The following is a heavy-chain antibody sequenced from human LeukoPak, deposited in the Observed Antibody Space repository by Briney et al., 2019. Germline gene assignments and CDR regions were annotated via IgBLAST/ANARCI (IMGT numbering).Heavy chain of an antibody. CDR1: GFTFSSYA. CDR2: ISYDGSNK. CDR3: ARARSGWSPFGDY. Sequence: GGSLRISCAASGFTFSSYAMHWVRQAPGKGLEWVAVISYDGSNKYYADSVKGRFTISRDNSKNTLYLQMNSLRAEDTAVYYCARARSGWSPFGDYWGQGTLVTVSS. V-gene: IGHV3-30-3*01. D-gene: IGHD6-19*01. J-gene: IGHJ4*02.